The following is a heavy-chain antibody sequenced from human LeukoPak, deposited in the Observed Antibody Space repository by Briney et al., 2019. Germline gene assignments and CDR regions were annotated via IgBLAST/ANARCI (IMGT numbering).Heavy chain of an antibody. CDR2: IYSGGST. CDR3: ARNWFDP. J-gene: IGHJ5*02. Sequence: GGSLRLSCATSGFTVSSDYMSWVRQAPGKGLEWVSVIYSGGSTYYADSVKGRFTISRDKSKNTVYLQMNSLRFEDTAMYYCARNWFDPWGQGALVTVSS. CDR1: GFTVSSDY. V-gene: IGHV3-53*05.